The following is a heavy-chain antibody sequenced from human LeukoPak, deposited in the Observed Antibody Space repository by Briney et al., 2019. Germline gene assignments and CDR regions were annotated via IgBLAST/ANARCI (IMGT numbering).Heavy chain of an antibody. CDR2: ISGSGGST. CDR3: AKGPRSGWSLLYFDY. CDR1: GFTFSSYA. D-gene: IGHD6-19*01. J-gene: IGHJ4*02. Sequence: GGSLRLSCAASGFTFSSYAMSWVRQAPGKGLEWVSAISGSGGSTYCADSVKGRFTISRDNSKNTLYLQMNSLRAEDTAVYYCAKGPRSGWSLLYFDYWGQGTLVTVSS. V-gene: IGHV3-23*01.